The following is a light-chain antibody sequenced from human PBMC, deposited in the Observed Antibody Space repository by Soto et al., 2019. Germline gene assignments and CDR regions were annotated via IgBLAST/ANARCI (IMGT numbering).Light chain of an antibody. CDR1: STDVGAYNY. V-gene: IGLV2-14*01. CDR3: SSYTNSNTPFV. J-gene: IGLJ1*01. CDR2: EVT. Sequence: QSALTQPASVSGSPGQSITISCTATSTDVGAYNYVSWYQHHPGKAPKLMIYEVTNRPSGVSNRFSGSKSGNTASLTISGLQAEDEADYYCSSYTNSNTPFVFGAGTKLTVL.